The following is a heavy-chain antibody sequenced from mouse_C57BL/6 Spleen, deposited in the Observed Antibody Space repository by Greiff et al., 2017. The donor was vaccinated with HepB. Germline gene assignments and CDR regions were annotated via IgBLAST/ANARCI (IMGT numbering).Heavy chain of an antibody. D-gene: IGHD2-1*01. J-gene: IGHJ2*01. Sequence: EVQVVESGGGLVKPGGSLKLSCAASGFTFSDYGMHWVRQAPEKGLEWVAYISSGSSTIYYADTVKGRFTISRDNAKNTLFLQMTSLRSEDTAMYYCARYYGNYGDYFDYWGQGTTLTVSS. CDR3: ARYYGNYGDYFDY. V-gene: IGHV5-17*01. CDR1: GFTFSDYG. CDR2: ISSGSSTI.